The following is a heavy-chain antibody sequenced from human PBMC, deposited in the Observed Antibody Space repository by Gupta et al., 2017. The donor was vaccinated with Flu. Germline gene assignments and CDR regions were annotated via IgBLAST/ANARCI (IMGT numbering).Heavy chain of an antibody. Sequence: QVQLQQWGAGLFKPSETLSLTCAVYGGSFSGYYWSWIRQPPGKGLEWTGEINHSGSTNYNPSLKSRVTISVDTSKNQFSLKLSSVTAADTAVYYCARGPRGYCSSTSCPDNELSYYYGMDVWGQGTTVTVSS. CDR1: GGSFSGYY. D-gene: IGHD2-2*01. CDR3: ARGPRGYCSSTSCPDNELSYYYGMDV. J-gene: IGHJ6*02. V-gene: IGHV4-34*01. CDR2: INHSGST.